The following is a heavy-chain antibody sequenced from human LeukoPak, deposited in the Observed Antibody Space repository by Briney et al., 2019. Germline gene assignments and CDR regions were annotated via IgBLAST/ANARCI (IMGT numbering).Heavy chain of an antibody. J-gene: IGHJ4*02. CDR3: ARDRAQGYDFWSGYPY. V-gene: IGHV1-18*01. D-gene: IGHD3-3*01. Sequence: ASVKVSCKASRGTFSSYAISWVRQAPGQGLEWMGWISAYNGNTNYAQKLQGRVTMTTDTSTSTAYMELRSLRSDDTAVYYCARDRAQGYDFWSGYPYWGQGTLVTVSS. CDR1: RGTFSSYA. CDR2: ISAYNGNT.